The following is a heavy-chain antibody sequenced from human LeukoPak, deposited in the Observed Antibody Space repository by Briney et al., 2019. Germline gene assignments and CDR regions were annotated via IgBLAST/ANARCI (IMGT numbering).Heavy chain of an antibody. CDR2: INHSGST. D-gene: IGHD3-10*01. CDR1: GGSFSGYY. Sequence: SETLSLTCAVYGGSFSGYYWSWIRQPPGKGLEWIGEINHSGSTNYNPSLKSRVTISVDTSKNQFSLKLSSVTAADTAVYYCVMTSTGVRDKFDFWGQGTLVTVSS. CDR3: VMTSTGVRDKFDF. V-gene: IGHV4-34*01. J-gene: IGHJ4*02.